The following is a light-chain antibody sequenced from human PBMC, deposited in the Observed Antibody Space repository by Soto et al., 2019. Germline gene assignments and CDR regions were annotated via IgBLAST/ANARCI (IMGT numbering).Light chain of an antibody. CDR1: QSISSY. CDR3: QQRSNWPIT. Sequence: DIQMTQSPSSLSASVGDRVTITCRASQSISSYLNWYQQKPGKAPKLLIHAASSLQSGVPSRFSGSGSGTDFTLTISSLEPEDFAVYYCQQRSNWPITFGQGTRLEIK. V-gene: IGKV1-39*01. J-gene: IGKJ5*01. CDR2: AAS.